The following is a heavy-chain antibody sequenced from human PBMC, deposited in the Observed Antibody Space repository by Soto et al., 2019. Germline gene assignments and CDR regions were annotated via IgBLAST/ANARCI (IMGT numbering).Heavy chain of an antibody. J-gene: IGHJ4*02. CDR2: ISRSSSTI. CDR1: GFTFSTYS. Sequence: GGSLRLSCAASGFTFSTYSMNWVRQAPGKGLEWVSYISRSSSTIFYTDSVKGRFTVSRDNAKNSLYLQMNSLRAEDTAVYYFARPTYYYDSSGPPAYWGQGTLVTVSS. V-gene: IGHV3-48*01. CDR3: ARPTYYYDSSGPPAY. D-gene: IGHD3-22*01.